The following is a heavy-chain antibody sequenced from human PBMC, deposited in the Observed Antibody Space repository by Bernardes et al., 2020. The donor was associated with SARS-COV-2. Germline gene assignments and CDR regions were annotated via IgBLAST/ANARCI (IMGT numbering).Heavy chain of an antibody. CDR2: ISSSGSDI. CDR3: AKVSSYDTVVYGMDV. V-gene: IGHV3-21*01. CDR1: GFTFSSYS. J-gene: IGHJ6*02. D-gene: IGHD3-22*01. Sequence: GGSLRLSCAASGFTFSSYSMNWVRQAPGKGLEWVSSISSSGSDIYNADSVKGRFTISRDNAKNSLYLQMNSLRAEDTAVYYCAKVSSYDTVVYGMDVWGQGTLVTVSS.